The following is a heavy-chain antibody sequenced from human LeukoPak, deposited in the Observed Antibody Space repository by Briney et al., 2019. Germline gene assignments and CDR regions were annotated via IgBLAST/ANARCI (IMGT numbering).Heavy chain of an antibody. V-gene: IGHV3-11*01. D-gene: IGHD3-10*01. Sequence: GGSLRLSCAASGFTFSDYYMSWIRQAPGKGLEWVSYISSSGSTIYYADSVKGRFTISRDNAKNSLYLQMNSLRAEDTAVYYCARHWRLRIWFGELSSNWFDPWGQGTLVTVSS. J-gene: IGHJ5*02. CDR2: ISSSGSTI. CDR3: ARHWRLRIWFGELSSNWFDP. CDR1: GFTFSDYY.